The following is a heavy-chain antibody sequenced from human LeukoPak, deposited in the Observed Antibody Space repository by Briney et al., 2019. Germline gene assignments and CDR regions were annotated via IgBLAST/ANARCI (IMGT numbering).Heavy chain of an antibody. CDR3: ARGRLITIFGVMNWFDP. Sequence: SETLSLTCAVYGGSFSGYYWSWIRQPPGKGLEWIGEINHSGSTNYNPSLKSRVTISVDTSKNQFSLKLSSVTAADTAVYYCARGRLITIFGVMNWFDPWGQGTLVTVSP. CDR2: INHSGST. V-gene: IGHV4-34*01. J-gene: IGHJ5*02. CDR1: GGSFSGYY. D-gene: IGHD3-3*01.